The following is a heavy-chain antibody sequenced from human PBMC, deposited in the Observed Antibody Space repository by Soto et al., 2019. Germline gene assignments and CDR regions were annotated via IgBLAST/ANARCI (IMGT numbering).Heavy chain of an antibody. CDR3: ARDEVRYYDFLGGYSEVGYYSGMDV. V-gene: IGHV1-18*01. J-gene: IGHJ6*02. CDR2: ISAYNGNT. D-gene: IGHD3-3*01. CDR1: GYTFTSYG. Sequence: ASVKVSCKASGYTFTSYGISWVRQAPGQGLEWMGWISAYNGNTNYAQKLQGRVTMTTDTSTSTAYMELRSLRSDDTAVYYCARDEVRYYDFLGGYSEVGYYSGMDVWGQGTTVTVSS.